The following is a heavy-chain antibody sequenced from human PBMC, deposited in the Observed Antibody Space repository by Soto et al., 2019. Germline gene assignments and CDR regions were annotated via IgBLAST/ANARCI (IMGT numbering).Heavy chain of an antibody. J-gene: IGHJ4*02. CDR2: ISSGGGSP. D-gene: IGHD1-26*01. Sequence: GWSLRLSCAASGFTFSDYAMSLVRQAPGKGLEWVSSISSGGGSPYYADSVKGRFTISRNNSKKTLFLQMNSLRAEDTAVYYCAKGDGRIVPRHFEYWGEGTPVTVSP. V-gene: IGHV3-23*01. CDR1: GFTFSDYA. CDR3: AKGDGRIVPRHFEY.